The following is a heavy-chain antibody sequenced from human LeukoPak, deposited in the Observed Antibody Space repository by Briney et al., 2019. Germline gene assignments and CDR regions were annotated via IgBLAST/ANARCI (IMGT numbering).Heavy chain of an antibody. CDR2: ISSSSSYI. Sequence: PGGSLRLSCAASGFTFSSYSMNWVRQAPGKGLEWVSSISSSSSYIYYADSVKGRFTISRDNAKNSLYLQMSSLRAEDTAVYYCARDRVDGGTVDYWGQGTLVTVSS. V-gene: IGHV3-21*01. CDR1: GFTFSSYS. J-gene: IGHJ4*02. D-gene: IGHD4-23*01. CDR3: ARDRVDGGTVDY.